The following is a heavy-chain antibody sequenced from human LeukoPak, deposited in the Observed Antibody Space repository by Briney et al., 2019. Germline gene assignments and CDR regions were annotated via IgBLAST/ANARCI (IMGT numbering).Heavy chain of an antibody. V-gene: IGHV3-33*06. CDR1: GFTFSSYG. CDR2: IWYDGSNK. J-gene: IGHJ4*02. D-gene: IGHD1-14*01. Sequence: GGSLRLSCAASGFTFSSYGMHWVRQAPGKGLEWVAVIWYDGSNKYYADSVKGRFTISRDNSKNTLYLQMNSLRAEDTAVYYCAKDRLRTGGSAFDYWGQGTLVTVSS. CDR3: AKDRLRTGGSAFDY.